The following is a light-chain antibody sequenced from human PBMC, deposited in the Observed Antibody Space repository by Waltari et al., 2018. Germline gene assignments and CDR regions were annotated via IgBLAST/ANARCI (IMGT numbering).Light chain of an antibody. CDR3: QQYGSSPRT. Sequence: EIVFTQSPGTLSLSPRERATLSCRASQIVTSNSLAWYQQKPGQAPGRIIYYSVNRAAGIPDRFSGSGSGTVFTLTIIRLEPEDFAVYYCQQYGSSPRTFGQGTKVEL. CDR1: QIVTSNS. CDR2: YSV. V-gene: IGKV3-20*01. J-gene: IGKJ1*01.